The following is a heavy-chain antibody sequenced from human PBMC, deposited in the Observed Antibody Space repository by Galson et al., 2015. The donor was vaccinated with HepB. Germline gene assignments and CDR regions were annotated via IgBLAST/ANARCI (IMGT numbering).Heavy chain of an antibody. J-gene: IGHJ3*02. CDR2: ISYDGTNK. D-gene: IGHD2-2*01. V-gene: IGHV3-30*03. CDR1: GFTFSSYG. CDR3: AGGYCSSTSCQNWGAFDI. Sequence: SLRLSCAASGFTFSSYGMHWVRQAPGKGLEWVAVISYDGTNKYFADSVKGRFTISRDNSKNTLYLQMNSLRAEDTAVYYCAGGYCSSTSCQNWGAFDIWGQGTMVTVSS.